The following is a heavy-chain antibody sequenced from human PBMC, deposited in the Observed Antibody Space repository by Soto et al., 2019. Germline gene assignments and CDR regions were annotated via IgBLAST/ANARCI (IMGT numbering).Heavy chain of an antibody. CDR1: GFAFSIYG. J-gene: IGHJ3*01. CDR2: ISYDGSIK. V-gene: IGHV3-30*18. CDR3: AKYYYGSGRYSDAFDF. D-gene: IGHD3-10*01. Sequence: QVQLVESGGGVVQPGRSLRLSCAASGFAFSIYGMHWVRQAPGKGLEWVAVISYDGSIKYFADSVKGRFTISRDNSKNTLYLQMNSLRAEDTAVYYCAKYYYGSGRYSDAFDFWAKGQWSPSLQ.